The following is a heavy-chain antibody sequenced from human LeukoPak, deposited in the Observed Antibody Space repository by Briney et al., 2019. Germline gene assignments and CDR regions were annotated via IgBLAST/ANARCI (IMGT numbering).Heavy chain of an antibody. Sequence: SESLSLTCTVSGGSINTYYWSWIRQPPGKGLEWIGYIFYRGSTNYNPSLKSRVTMSVDTSKNQFSLKLSSVTAADTAVYYCAREKYYYDSSGYYGYYFDYWGQGTLVTVSS. J-gene: IGHJ4*02. CDR2: IFYRGST. D-gene: IGHD3-22*01. V-gene: IGHV4-59*12. CDR3: AREKYYYDSSGYYGYYFDY. CDR1: GGSINTYY.